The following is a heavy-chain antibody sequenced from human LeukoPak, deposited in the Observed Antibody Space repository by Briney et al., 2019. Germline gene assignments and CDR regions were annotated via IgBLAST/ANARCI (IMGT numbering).Heavy chain of an antibody. V-gene: IGHV1-2*02. Sequence: ASVKVSCKASGYTFTDYYMHWVRQAPGQGLEWMGWINPKNGGTNSAQKFHGRVTMTRDTSISTVYMELSRLKSEDTAVYYCARGYCSGGDCYENDYWGQGTLVTVSS. D-gene: IGHD2-15*01. CDR3: ARGYCSGGDCYENDY. J-gene: IGHJ4*02. CDR1: GYTFTDYY. CDR2: INPKNGGT.